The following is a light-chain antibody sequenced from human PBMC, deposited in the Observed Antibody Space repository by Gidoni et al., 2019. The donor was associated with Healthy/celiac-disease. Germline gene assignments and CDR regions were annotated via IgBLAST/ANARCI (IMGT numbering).Light chain of an antibody. J-gene: IGLJ2*01. Sequence: QSALTQPASVSGSPGHSITISCTGTSSDFGVYNYVSCYQQHPGKAPKLMIYDVSNRPSGVSNRFSGSKSGNTASLTISGLQAEDEADYYCSSYTSSITPVFGGGTKLTVL. CDR3: SSYTSSITPV. CDR1: SSDFGVYNY. CDR2: DVS. V-gene: IGLV2-14*03.